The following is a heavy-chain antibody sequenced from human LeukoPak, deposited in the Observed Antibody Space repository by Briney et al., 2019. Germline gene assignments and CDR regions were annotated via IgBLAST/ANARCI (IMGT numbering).Heavy chain of an antibody. Sequence: ASVKVSCKASGYPFTTYDINWVRQAPGQGLEWVAWMNPNSGGTVYAQKFQGRVTLARDTSIGTAYMELNSLRSEDTAVYYCARTTRSGFWSGYYNYWGQGTLVTVSS. J-gene: IGHJ4*02. V-gene: IGHV1-8*01. CDR1: GYPFTTYD. CDR3: ARTTRSGFWSGYYNY. D-gene: IGHD3-3*01. CDR2: MNPNSGGT.